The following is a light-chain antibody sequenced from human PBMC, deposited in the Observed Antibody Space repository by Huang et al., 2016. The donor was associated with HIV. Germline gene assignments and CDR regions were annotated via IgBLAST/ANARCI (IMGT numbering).Light chain of an antibody. CDR2: KAS. J-gene: IGKJ1*01. V-gene: IGKV1-5*03. Sequence: DIQMTQSPSTLSASVGDRVTITCRASQSISSGLAWYQQKPGKAPKLLIYKASSLESGVPSRFSGSGSGTEFTLTISRLQPDDFATYYCQQYNSYWTFGQGTKVDVK. CDR3: QQYNSYWT. CDR1: QSISSG.